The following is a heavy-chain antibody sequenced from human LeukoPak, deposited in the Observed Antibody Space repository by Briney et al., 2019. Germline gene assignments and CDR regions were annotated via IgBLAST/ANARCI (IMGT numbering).Heavy chain of an antibody. V-gene: IGHV3-30-3*01. J-gene: IGHJ4*02. Sequence: GRSLRLSCAASGFTFSSYAMHWVRQAPGKGLEWVAVISYDGSNKYYAEFVKGRFIISRDNSKNTLYLQMNSLRAEDTAVYYCARVFPQYYYHNSDYIGVDYWGQGTLVTVSS. CDR3: ARVFPQYYYHNSDYIGVDY. D-gene: IGHD3-22*01. CDR2: ISYDGSNK. CDR1: GFTFSSYA.